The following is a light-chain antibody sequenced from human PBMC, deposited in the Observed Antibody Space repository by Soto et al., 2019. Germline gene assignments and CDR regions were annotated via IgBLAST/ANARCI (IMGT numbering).Light chain of an antibody. CDR3: QQYNTYPYT. J-gene: IGKJ2*01. Sequence: DIQMTQSPSTLSASVGDRVTITCRASQSISSWLAWYQQKPGKAPKLLIYKASSLESGVPSRFSGSGSGREFTLTISSLQPDDCATYYCQQYNTYPYTFGQGTKVDIK. CDR1: QSISSW. V-gene: IGKV1-5*03. CDR2: KAS.